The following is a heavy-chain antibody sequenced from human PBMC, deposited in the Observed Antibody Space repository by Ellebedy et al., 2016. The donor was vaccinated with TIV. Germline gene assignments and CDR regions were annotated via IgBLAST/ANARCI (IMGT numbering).Heavy chain of an antibody. CDR1: GGSFSGYY. V-gene: IGHV4-34*01. CDR3: AANSAAYFDY. D-gene: IGHD4-23*01. J-gene: IGHJ4*02. CDR2: INHSRIT. Sequence: MPSETLSLTCAVYGGSFSGYYWSWIRQPPGKGLEWIGEINHSRITNYNPSLKSRVTISVDTSKNQFSLKLSSVTAADTAVYYCAANSAAYFDYWGQGTLVTVSS.